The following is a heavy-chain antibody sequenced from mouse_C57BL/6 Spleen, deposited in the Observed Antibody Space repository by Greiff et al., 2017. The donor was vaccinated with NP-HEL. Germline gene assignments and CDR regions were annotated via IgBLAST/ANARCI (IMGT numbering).Heavy chain of an antibody. Sequence: EVKVVESGGGLVKPGGSLKLSCAASGFTFSDYGMHWVRQAPEKGLEWVAYISSGSSTIYYADTVKGRFTISRDNAKNTLFLQMTSLRSEDTAMYYCARPATMGWYFDVWGTGTTVTVSS. CDR3: ARPATMGWYFDV. J-gene: IGHJ1*03. CDR2: ISSGSSTI. D-gene: IGHD2-1*01. CDR1: GFTFSDYG. V-gene: IGHV5-17*01.